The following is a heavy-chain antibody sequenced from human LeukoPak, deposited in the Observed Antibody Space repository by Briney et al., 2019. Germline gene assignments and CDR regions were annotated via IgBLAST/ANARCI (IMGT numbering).Heavy chain of an antibody. V-gene: IGHV4-59*01. D-gene: IGHD6-19*01. J-gene: IGHJ6*03. CDR1: GGSISSYY. CDR2: IYYSGST. Sequence: PSETLSLTCTVSGGSISSYYWSWIRQPPGKGLEWIGYIYYSGSTNYNPSLKSRVTISVDTSKNQFSLKLSSVTAADTAVYYCARAIAVVGPHLYYYMDVWGKGTTLTVSS. CDR3: ARAIAVVGPHLYYYMDV.